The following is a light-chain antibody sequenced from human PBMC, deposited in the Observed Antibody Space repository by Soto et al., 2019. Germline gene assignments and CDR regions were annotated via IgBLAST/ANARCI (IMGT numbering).Light chain of an antibody. CDR2: DVS. CDR1: SSDVGGYNY. CDR3: SSYTSSSLYV. V-gene: IGLV2-14*01. Sequence: QSALTQPASVSGSPGQSITISCTGTSSDVGGYNYVSWYQQHPGKAPELMIYDVSNRPSGVSNRFSGSKSGNTASLTISGLQAEDEADYYCSSYTSSSLYVFGTGTQLTVL. J-gene: IGLJ1*01.